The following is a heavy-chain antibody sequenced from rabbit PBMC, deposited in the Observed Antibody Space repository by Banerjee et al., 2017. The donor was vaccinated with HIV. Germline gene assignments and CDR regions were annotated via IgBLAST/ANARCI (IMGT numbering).Heavy chain of an antibody. CDR2: IYPDYGST. D-gene: IGHD4-1*01. Sequence: QSLEESGGGLVKPGGTLTLTCKASGIDFSSYGISWVRQAPGKGLEWIAYIYPDYGSTDYASWVNGRFTISRTSSTTVALQMTSLTAADTATYFCARDLAGVIGWNFDLWGQGTLVTVS. CDR3: ARDLAGVIGWNFDL. CDR1: GIDFSSYG. V-gene: IGHV1S40*01. J-gene: IGHJ4*01.